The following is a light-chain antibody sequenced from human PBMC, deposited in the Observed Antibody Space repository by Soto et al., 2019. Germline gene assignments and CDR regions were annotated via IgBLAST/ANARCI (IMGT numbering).Light chain of an antibody. CDR1: QSVRSN. J-gene: IGKJ1*01. Sequence: EIVMTQSPVTLSVSPGERATLFCRASQSVRSNLPCYQQKPGQAPSLLIYGAITRATGIPTRFSGTGSGAEFTLTISSLQSEDFALYYCQQYNDWPLTFGQGTKVEV. CDR2: GAI. CDR3: QQYNDWPLT. V-gene: IGKV3-15*01.